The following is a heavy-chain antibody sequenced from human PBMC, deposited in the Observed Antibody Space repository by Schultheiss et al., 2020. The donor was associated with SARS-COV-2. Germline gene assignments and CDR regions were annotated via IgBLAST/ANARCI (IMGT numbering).Heavy chain of an antibody. J-gene: IGHJ4*02. CDR2: TYYRSKWYN. D-gene: IGHD6-19*01. Sequence: SETLSLTCAISGDSVSSNSAAWNWIRQSPSRGLEWLGRTYYRSKWYNDYAVSVKSRITINPDTSKNQFSLQLNSVTPEDTAVYYCARATHNIGSGWYDYWGQGTLVTVSS. CDR3: ARATHNIGSGWYDY. V-gene: IGHV6-1*01. CDR1: GDSVSSNSAA.